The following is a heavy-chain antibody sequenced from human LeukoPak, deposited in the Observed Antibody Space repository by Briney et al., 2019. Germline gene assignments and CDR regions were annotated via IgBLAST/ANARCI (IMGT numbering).Heavy chain of an antibody. Sequence: PSETLSLTCTVSGGSISTYYWSWIRQPPGKGLEWIAYIDYSATTNYNPSLKSRVTISVDTSKNQFSLKLSSVTAADTAVYYCARGVAAAGPFDYWGQGTLVTVSS. D-gene: IGHD6-13*01. CDR1: GGSISTYY. V-gene: IGHV4-59*12. J-gene: IGHJ4*02. CDR3: ARGVAAAGPFDY. CDR2: IDYSATT.